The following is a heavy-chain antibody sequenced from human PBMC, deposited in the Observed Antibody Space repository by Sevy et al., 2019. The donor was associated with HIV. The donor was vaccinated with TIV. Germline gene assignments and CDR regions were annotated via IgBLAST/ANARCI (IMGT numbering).Heavy chain of an antibody. Sequence: GESLKISCQGSGYSFTSHWIGWVRHMPGKGLEWMGIIYPEDSETRYSPSFQGQVTFPADKSCGTAYLQWSSLKASDTAMYYCATSRSGYFDSSGYYKYWGQGTLVTVSS. CDR1: GYSFTSHW. D-gene: IGHD3-22*01. V-gene: IGHV5-51*01. J-gene: IGHJ4*02. CDR3: ATSRSGYFDSSGYYKY. CDR2: IYPEDSET.